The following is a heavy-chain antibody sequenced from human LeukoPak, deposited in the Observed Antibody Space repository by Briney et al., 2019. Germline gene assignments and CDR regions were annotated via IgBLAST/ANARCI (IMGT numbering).Heavy chain of an antibody. CDR1: GFTFSSYW. CDR2: IKQDGSEK. Sequence: GESLRLSCAASGFTFSSYWMSWVRQAPGKGLEWVANIKQDGSEKYYVDSVKGRFTISRDNSKNTLYLQMNSLRAEDTAVYYCAKDLAGGSSGCPNSWGQGTMVTVSS. V-gene: IGHV3-7*01. J-gene: IGHJ3*01. CDR3: AKDLAGGSSGCPNS. D-gene: IGHD6-19*01.